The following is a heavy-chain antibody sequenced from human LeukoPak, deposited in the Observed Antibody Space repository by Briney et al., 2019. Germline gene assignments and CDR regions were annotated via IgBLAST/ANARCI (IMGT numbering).Heavy chain of an antibody. CDR2: ISAYNGNT. D-gene: IGHD1-26*01. CDR1: GYMFTSYG. J-gene: IGHJ4*02. V-gene: IGHV1-18*01. Sequence: ASVKVSCKASGYMFTSYGINWVRQAPGQGLEWMGWISAYNGNTNYAQKFQGRVIMTTDTSTSTAYMELRSLRSDDTAVYYCARVRPGSGSDDHDYWGQGTLVTVSS. CDR3: ARVRPGSGSDDHDY.